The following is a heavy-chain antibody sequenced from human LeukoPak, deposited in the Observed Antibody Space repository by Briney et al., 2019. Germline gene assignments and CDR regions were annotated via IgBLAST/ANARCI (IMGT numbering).Heavy chain of an antibody. CDR1: GSTFSNYA. V-gene: IGHV3-23*01. CDR2: ISSGDST. CDR3: ARPRGGGSHDDFDY. Sequence: GGSLRLSCAASGSTFSNYAMSWVRQAPGKGLEWVSLISSGDSTFYADSVKGRFTISRDNAKNSLYLQMNSLRAEDSGVYYCARPRGGGSHDDFDYWGQGTLVTVSS. D-gene: IGHD1-26*01. J-gene: IGHJ4*02.